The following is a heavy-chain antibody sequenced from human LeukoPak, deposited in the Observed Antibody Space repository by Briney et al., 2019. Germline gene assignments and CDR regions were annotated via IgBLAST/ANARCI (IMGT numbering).Heavy chain of an antibody. V-gene: IGHV3-23*01. CDR2: ISGSGGST. D-gene: IGHD3-16*01. CDR3: AKGGELSLVYYYYYYYMDV. CDR1: GFTFSDYY. Sequence: GGSLRLSCAASGFTFSDYYMSWIRQAPGKGLEWVSAISGSGGSTYYADSVKGRFTISRDNSKNTLYLQMNSLRAEDTAVYYCAKGGELSLVYYYYYYYMDVWGKGTTVTVSS. J-gene: IGHJ6*03.